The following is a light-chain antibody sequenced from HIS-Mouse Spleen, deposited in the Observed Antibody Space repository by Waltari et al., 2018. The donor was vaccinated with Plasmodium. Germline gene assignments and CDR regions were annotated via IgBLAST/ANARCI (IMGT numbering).Light chain of an antibody. V-gene: IGKV3-15*01. CDR3: QQYNNWSFT. J-gene: IGKJ3*01. Sequence: EIVMTQSPATLSVSPGERATLTCRASQSVSSTLAWYQQKPGQAPRRLIYGASTRATGIPARFSGSGSGTEYTLTISSLQSEDLAVYYCQQYNNWSFTFGPGTKVDIK. CDR2: GAS. CDR1: QSVSST.